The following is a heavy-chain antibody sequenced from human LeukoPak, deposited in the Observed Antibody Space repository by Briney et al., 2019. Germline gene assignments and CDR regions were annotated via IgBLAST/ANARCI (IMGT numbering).Heavy chain of an antibody. CDR2: IYYSGST. CDR1: GGSISSYY. D-gene: IGHD3-22*01. J-gene: IGHJ6*02. Sequence: SETLSLTCTVSGGSISSYYWSWIRQPPGKGLEWIGYIYYSGSTNCNPSLKSRVTISVDTSKNQFSLKLSSVTAADTAVYYCARDALSSGYYQDYYYYGMDVWGQGTTVTVS. V-gene: IGHV4-59*01. CDR3: ARDALSSGYYQDYYYYGMDV.